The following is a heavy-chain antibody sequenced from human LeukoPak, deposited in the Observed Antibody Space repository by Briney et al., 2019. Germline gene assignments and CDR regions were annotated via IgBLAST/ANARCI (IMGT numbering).Heavy chain of an antibody. CDR2: INPNSGGT. CDR3: AREVSYGAGFDY. Sequence: ASVKVSCKASGYTFTGYYMHWVRQAPGQGLEWMGWINPNSGGTNYAQKFQGRVTMTRDTSISTAYTELSRLRSDDTAVYYCAREVSYGAGFDYWGQGTLVTVSS. CDR1: GYTFTGYY. J-gene: IGHJ4*02. D-gene: IGHD3-10*01. V-gene: IGHV1-2*02.